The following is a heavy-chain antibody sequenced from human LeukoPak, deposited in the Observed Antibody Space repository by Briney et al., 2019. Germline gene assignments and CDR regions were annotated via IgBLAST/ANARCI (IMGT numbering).Heavy chain of an antibody. CDR3: ARVYRLAAAGTLYFQH. Sequence: ASVKVSCKASGYTFTGYYMHWVRQAPGQGLEWMGWISAYNGNTNYAQKLQGRVTMTTDTSTSTAYMELRSLRSDDTAVYYCARVYRLAAAGTLYFQHWGQGTLVTVSS. CDR1: GYTFTGYY. CDR2: ISAYNGNT. D-gene: IGHD6-13*01. V-gene: IGHV1-18*04. J-gene: IGHJ1*01.